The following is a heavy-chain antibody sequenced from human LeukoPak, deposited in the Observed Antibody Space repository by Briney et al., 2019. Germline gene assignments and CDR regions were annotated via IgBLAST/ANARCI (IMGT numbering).Heavy chain of an antibody. D-gene: IGHD5-18*01. V-gene: IGHV3-30*18. CDR2: IPSDGSNK. Sequence: GGSLRLSCAASGFTFSGFGIYWVRQAPGKGLEWVAVIPSDGSNKYYADSVKGRFTISRDNSKNTLYLQMNSLRADDTAVYYCAKDQRRGYSYGLDYWGQGTLIIVSS. CDR3: AKDQRRGYSYGLDY. CDR1: GFTFSGFG. J-gene: IGHJ4*02.